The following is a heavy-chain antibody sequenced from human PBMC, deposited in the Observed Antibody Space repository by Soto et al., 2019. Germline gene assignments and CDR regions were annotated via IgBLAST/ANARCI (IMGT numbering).Heavy chain of an antibody. CDR2: ISGSGRDT. D-gene: IGHD1-26*01. V-gene: IGHV3-23*01. J-gene: IGHJ4*02. Sequence: GGSLRLSCAASGFTFSSDAMTWVRQAPGKGLEWVSSISGSGRDTYYADSVKGRFTISRDNSKNTLYLQMNSLRAEDTAVYYCAKDASGSYYVDYWGQGTPVTVSS. CDR3: AKDASGSYYVDY. CDR1: GFTFSSDA.